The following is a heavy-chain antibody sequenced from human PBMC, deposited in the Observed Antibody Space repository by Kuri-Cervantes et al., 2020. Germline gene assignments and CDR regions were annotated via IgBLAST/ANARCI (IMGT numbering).Heavy chain of an antibody. Sequence: ESLKISCTVSGGSVSSGSYYWSWIRQPPGKGLEWIGYIYYSGSTNYNPSLKSRVTISVDTSKNQFSLKLSSVTAADTAVYYCARDSEGAVAQWYFDLWGRGTLVTVSS. CDR3: ARDSEGAVAQWYFDL. CDR1: GGSVSSGSYY. D-gene: IGHD6-19*01. J-gene: IGHJ2*01. V-gene: IGHV4-61*01. CDR2: IYYSGST.